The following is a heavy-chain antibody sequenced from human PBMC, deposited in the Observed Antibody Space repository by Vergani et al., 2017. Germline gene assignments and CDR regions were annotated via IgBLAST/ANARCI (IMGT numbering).Heavy chain of an antibody. D-gene: IGHD2-2*02. CDR3: ARISGYCSSTSCYTWWGYYYYGMDV. CDR1: GFSLSTSGVG. V-gene: IGHV2-5*02. Sequence: QITLKESGPTLVKPTQTLTLTCTFSGFSLSTSGVGVGWIRQPPGKALEWLALIYWDDDKRYSTSLKSRLTISKDTSKSQVVLTMTNMDPVDTATYYCARISGYCSSTSCYTWWGYYYYGMDVWGQGTTVTVSS. J-gene: IGHJ6*02. CDR2: IYWDDDK.